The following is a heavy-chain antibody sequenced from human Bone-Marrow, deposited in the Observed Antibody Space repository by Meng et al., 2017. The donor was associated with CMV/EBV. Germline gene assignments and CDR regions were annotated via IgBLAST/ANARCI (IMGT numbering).Heavy chain of an antibody. D-gene: IGHD6-19*01. CDR3: ARDRLPVAVRYFDY. V-gene: IGHV3-23*01. CDR2: ISGSGGST. Sequence: GGSLRLSCAASGFTFSSYAMSWVRQAPGKGLEWVSAISGSGGSTYYADSVKGRFTISRDNAKNSLYLQMNSLRAEDTALYYCARDRLPVAVRYFDYWGQGTLVTVSS. CDR1: GFTFSSYA. J-gene: IGHJ4*02.